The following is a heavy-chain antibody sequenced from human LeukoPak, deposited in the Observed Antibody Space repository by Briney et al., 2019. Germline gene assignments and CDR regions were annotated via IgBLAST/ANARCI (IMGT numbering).Heavy chain of an antibody. CDR2: ISSSSSYI. V-gene: IGHV3-21*03. CDR1: GFAFSSYS. Sequence: GGSLRLSCAASGFAFSSYSINWVRQAPGKGLDWVSSISSSSSYIYYADSVRGRFTISRDNAKNSLYLQMNSLRAEDTAVYYCARRGDYYERGYYFDYWGQGTLVTVSS. D-gene: IGHD3-22*01. J-gene: IGHJ4*02. CDR3: ARRGDYYERGYYFDY.